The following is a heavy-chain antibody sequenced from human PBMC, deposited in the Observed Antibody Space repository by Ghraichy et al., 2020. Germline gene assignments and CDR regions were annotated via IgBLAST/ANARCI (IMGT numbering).Heavy chain of an antibody. Sequence: GGSLRLSCTASGFTFNNFAMSWVRQAPGKGLEWVATISGSGGTTNYADSVKGRFTISRDNSKNTLYGRKNSLRVEDAAVYYCVRGVTPMVDYYFDFWGQGTLVTVSS. V-gene: IGHV3-23*01. J-gene: IGHJ4*02. CDR1: GFTFNNFA. CDR2: ISGSGGTT. D-gene: IGHD5-18*01. CDR3: VRGVTPMVDYYFDF.